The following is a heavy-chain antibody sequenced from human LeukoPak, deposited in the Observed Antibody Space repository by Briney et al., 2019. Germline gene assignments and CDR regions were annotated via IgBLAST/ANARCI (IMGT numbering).Heavy chain of an antibody. V-gene: IGHV4-39*02. CDR2: IYYSGST. J-gene: IGHJ3*02. CDR3: AKDQTGTRRWILDAFDI. Sequence: PSETLSLTCTVSGGSISSGGYYWSWIRQPPGKGLEWIGSIYYSGSTYYNPSLKSRVTISVDTSKNQFSLKLSSVTAADTAVYYCAKDQTGTRRWILDAFDIWGQGTMVTVSS. CDR1: GGSISSGGYY. D-gene: IGHD1-1*01.